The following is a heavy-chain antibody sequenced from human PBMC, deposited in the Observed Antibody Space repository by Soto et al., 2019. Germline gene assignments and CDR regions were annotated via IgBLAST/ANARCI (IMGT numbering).Heavy chain of an antibody. J-gene: IGHJ3*02. CDR1: GGAFSSYA. D-gene: IGHD3-22*01. CDR2: IIPIFGTA. V-gene: IGHV1-69*13. CDR3: ARDYYYDRDAFDI. Sequence: SVKVSCKASGGAFSSYAISWVRQAPGQGLEWMGGIIPIFGTANYAQKFQGRVTITADESTSTAYMELSSLRSEDTAVYYCARDYYYDRDAFDIWGQGTMVTVSS.